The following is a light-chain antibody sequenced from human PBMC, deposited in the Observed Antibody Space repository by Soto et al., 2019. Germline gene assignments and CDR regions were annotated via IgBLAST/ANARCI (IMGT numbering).Light chain of an antibody. V-gene: IGKV1-27*01. CDR1: HDISNY. Sequence: DIQMTQSPSSLSASVGDRVTVTCRASHDISNYLAWYQQKPGQAPKLLIYAASILHTGVPSRFSGSGSGTDFTLTISGLQPEDFAVYYCQKYTSAPPLTFGGGTKVEIK. J-gene: IGKJ4*01. CDR3: QKYTSAPPLT. CDR2: AAS.